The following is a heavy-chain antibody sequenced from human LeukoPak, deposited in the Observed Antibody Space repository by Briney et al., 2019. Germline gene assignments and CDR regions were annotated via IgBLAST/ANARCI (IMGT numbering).Heavy chain of an antibody. CDR1: GFTFSSYG. V-gene: IGHV3-30*18. CDR3: AKDRVLTAFYYYGMDV. CDR2: ISYDGSNK. Sequence: PGRSLRLSCAASGFTFSSYGMHWVRQAPGKGLEWVAVISYDGSNKYYADSVKGRFTISRDNSKNTLYLQMNSLRAEDTAVSYCAKDRVLTAFYYYGMDVWGQGTTVTVSS. J-gene: IGHJ6*02. D-gene: IGHD2-21*02.